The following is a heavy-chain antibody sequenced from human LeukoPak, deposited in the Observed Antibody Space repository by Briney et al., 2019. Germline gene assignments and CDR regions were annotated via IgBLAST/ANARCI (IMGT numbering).Heavy chain of an antibody. V-gene: IGHV4-34*01. Sequence: PSETLSLTCAVFGGSFSGYYWSWIRQPPGKGLEWIGEINHSGSTNYNPSLKSRVTISVDTSKNQFSLKLSSVTAADTAVYYCARGRRAVPYYYDSSGYYYDWWGQGTLVTVSS. CDR3: ARGRRAVPYYYDSSGYYYDW. J-gene: IGHJ4*02. CDR1: GGSFSGYY. D-gene: IGHD3-22*01. CDR2: INHSGST.